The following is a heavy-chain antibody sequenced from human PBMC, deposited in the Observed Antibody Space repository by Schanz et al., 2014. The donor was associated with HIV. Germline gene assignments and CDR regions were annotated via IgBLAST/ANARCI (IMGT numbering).Heavy chain of an antibody. CDR2: IKQDGSEK. J-gene: IGHJ4*02. V-gene: IGHV3-7*01. D-gene: IGHD3-22*01. CDR3: ARDVRWNHDGSGY. CDR1: GFTFGDYP. Sequence: EGQLVESGGGLVQPGGSLRLSCTASGFTFGDYPMSWFRQAPGKGPEWVAHIKQDGSEKRYVDSVKGRFTISRDNTMNSLYLQMDSLRVDDTAVYYCARDVRWNHDGSGYWGQGTLVSVSS.